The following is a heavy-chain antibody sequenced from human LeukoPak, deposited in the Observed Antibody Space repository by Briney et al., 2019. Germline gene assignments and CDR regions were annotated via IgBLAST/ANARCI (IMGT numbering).Heavy chain of an antibody. V-gene: IGHV3-7*01. CDR1: GFTSSSYW. Sequence: SGGSLRLSCAASGFTSSSYWMSWVRQAPGKGLEWVANIKQDGSEKYYVDSVKGRFTISRDNAKNSLYLQMNSLRAEDTAVYYCARDRGSSGWYEFDSWGQGTLVTVPS. CDR3: ARDRGSSGWYEFDS. D-gene: IGHD6-19*01. J-gene: IGHJ4*02. CDR2: IKQDGSEK.